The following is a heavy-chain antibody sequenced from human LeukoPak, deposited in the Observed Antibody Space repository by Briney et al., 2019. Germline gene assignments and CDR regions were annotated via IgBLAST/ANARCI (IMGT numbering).Heavy chain of an antibody. J-gene: IGHJ3*02. CDR3: ARDRLYYDFWSEEEGRAFDI. CDR1: GGSISSGGYY. D-gene: IGHD3-3*01. CDR2: IYHSGST. V-gene: IGHV4-30-2*01. Sequence: SQTLSLTCTVSGGSISSGGYYWSWIRQPPGKGLEWIGYIYHSGSTYYNPSLKSRVTISVDRSKNQFSLKLSSVTAADTAVYYCARDRLYYDFWSEEEGRAFDIWGQGTMVTVSS.